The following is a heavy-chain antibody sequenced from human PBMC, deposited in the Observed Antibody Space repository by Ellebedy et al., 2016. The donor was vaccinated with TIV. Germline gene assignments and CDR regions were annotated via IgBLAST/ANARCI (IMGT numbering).Heavy chain of an antibody. V-gene: IGHV4-34*01. Sequence: MPSETLSLTCAVYGGSLSGYYWGWIRQAPGKGLEWIGDINHSGSANYNPSLKSRVTISVDTSKNHFSLKLSSVTAADTAVYYRARGLQLDDVVVVAGYDYWGQGTLVTVSS. CDR2: INHSGSA. CDR3: ARGLQLDDVVVVAGYDY. CDR1: GGSLSGYY. D-gene: IGHD2-15*01. J-gene: IGHJ4*02.